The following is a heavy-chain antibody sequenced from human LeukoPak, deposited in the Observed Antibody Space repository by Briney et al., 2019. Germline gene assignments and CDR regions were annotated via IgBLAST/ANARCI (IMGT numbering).Heavy chain of an antibody. V-gene: IGHV4-34*01. CDR2: INHSGST. D-gene: IGHD3-22*01. CDR1: GGSISSYY. J-gene: IGHJ4*02. CDR3: ARGPPLYYYDSSGYYYVKFDY. Sequence: KPSETLSLTCTVSGGSISSYYWSWIRQPPGKGLEWIGEINHSGSTNYNPSLKSRVTISVDTSKNQFSLKLSSVTAADTAVYYCARGPPLYYYDSSGYYYVKFDYWGQGTLVTVSS.